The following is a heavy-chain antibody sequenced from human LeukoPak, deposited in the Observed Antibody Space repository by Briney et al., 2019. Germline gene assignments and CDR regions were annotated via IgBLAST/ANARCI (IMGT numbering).Heavy chain of an antibody. CDR1: GFTFSSYA. CDR2: ISGSGGST. V-gene: IGHV3-23*01. D-gene: IGHD3-3*01. Sequence: PGGSLRLSCAASGFTFSSYAMSWVRQAPGKGLEWVSAISGSGGSTYYADSVKGRFTISRDNSKNTLYLQMNSLRAEDTAVYYCAKSDVLRFLEWLLYDYWGQGTLVTVSS. J-gene: IGHJ4*02. CDR3: AKSDVLRFLEWLLYDY.